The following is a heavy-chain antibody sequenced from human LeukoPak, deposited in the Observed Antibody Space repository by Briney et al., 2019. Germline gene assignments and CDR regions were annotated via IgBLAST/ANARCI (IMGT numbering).Heavy chain of an antibody. Sequence: VGSLRLSCAASGFTFSSYGMHWVRQAPGKGLGWVAVIWYDGSNKYYADSVKSRFTISRDNSKNTLYLQMNSLRAEDTAVYYCARDLVYDILTGYCPNPLGYWGQGTLVTVSS. CDR3: ARDLVYDILTGYCPNPLGY. V-gene: IGHV3-33*01. D-gene: IGHD3-9*01. CDR1: GFTFSSYG. J-gene: IGHJ4*02. CDR2: IWYDGSNK.